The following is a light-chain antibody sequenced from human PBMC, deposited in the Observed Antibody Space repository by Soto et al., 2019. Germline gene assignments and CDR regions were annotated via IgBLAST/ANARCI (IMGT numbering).Light chain of an antibody. V-gene: IGKV1-39*01. CDR3: QQGSSTPT. Sequence: DIQMTQSPSSLSASVGDRVTITCRASQSINRYLNWYQQKPGTAPKLLISGASSLQSGVPSRFSGSGSGTDFTLTISSLQPEDFATYYCQQGSSTPTFGGGTKVDIK. J-gene: IGKJ4*01. CDR2: GAS. CDR1: QSINRY.